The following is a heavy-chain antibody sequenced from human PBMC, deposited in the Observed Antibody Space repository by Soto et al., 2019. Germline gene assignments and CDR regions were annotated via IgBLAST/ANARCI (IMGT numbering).Heavy chain of an antibody. D-gene: IGHD6-6*01. CDR3: GRLARPTSYYYYYGMDV. J-gene: IGHJ6*02. CDR2: NYYSGST. Sequence: SETLSLTCTVSGGSISSGDYSWSWIRQPPGKGLEWIGYNYYSGSTYYNPSLKSRVTISVDTSKNQLSLKLSSVTAADTAVYYCGRLARPTSYYYYYGMDVWGQGTTVTVSS. CDR1: GGSISSGDYS. V-gene: IGHV4-30-4*01.